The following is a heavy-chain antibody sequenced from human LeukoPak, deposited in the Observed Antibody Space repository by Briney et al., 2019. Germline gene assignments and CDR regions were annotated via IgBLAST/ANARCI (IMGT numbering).Heavy chain of an antibody. CDR1: GGSISSSSYY. J-gene: IGHJ4*02. CDR2: IYYSGST. CDR3: ARLGRGAARYDY. Sequence: PSETLSLTCTVSGGSISSSSYYWGWIRQPRGRGREGIGSIYYSGSTYHNPSLKSRVTISVDTSKNHFSLKLSSVTAADTAVYYCARLGRGAARYDYWGQGTLVTVSS. D-gene: IGHD6-6*01. V-gene: IGHV4-39*02.